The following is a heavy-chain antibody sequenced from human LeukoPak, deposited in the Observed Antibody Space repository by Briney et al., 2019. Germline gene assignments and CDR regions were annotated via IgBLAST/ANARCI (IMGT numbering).Heavy chain of an antibody. V-gene: IGHV3-23*01. J-gene: IGHJ4*02. CDR1: GFTYSNYA. D-gene: IGHD6-13*01. CDR2: ISGGAIST. Sequence: GGSLRLSCAASGFTYSNYAMTWVRQAPGKGLERVSAISGGAISTYYADSVKGRFTISRDNSMNTLYLQMNSLGAEDTAVYYCANLFGSRWYAGYWGQGTLVTVSS. CDR3: ANLFGSRWYAGY.